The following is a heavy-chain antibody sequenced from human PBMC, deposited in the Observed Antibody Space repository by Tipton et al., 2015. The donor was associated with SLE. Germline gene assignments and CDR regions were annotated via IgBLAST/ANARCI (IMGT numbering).Heavy chain of an antibody. CDR2: FFYCGSSK. V-gene: IGHV3-30*04. J-gene: IGHJ6*03. Sequence: SLRLSCAASGFTLSDSTVLWVRKAPGKGLAWVAVFFYCGSSKKYADSVKGRFTISRDNSKNTLYLQMNSQRAEDTGIYYCAKGTAKHLFFYMDVWGEGTKVIVSS. CDR3: AKGTAKHLFFYMDV. D-gene: IGHD1/OR15-1a*01. CDR1: GFTLSDST.